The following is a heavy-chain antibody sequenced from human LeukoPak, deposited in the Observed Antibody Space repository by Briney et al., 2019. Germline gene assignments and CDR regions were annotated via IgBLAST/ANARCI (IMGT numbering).Heavy chain of an antibody. D-gene: IGHD6-25*01. CDR1: GYTFTSYA. CDR3: ARRDKYSSEVDY. CDR2: INAGNGNT. V-gene: IGHV1-3*01. J-gene: IGHJ4*02. Sequence: GASVKVSCKASGYTFTSYAMHWVRQAPGQRLEWMGWINAGNGNTKYSQKFQGRVTITRDTSASTAYMELSSLRSEDTAVYYRARRDKYSSEVDYWGQGTLVTVSS.